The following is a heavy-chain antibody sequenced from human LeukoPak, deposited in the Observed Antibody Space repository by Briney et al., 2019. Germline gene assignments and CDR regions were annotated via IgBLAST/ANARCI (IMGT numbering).Heavy chain of an antibody. D-gene: IGHD6-13*01. CDR2: ISWSRGSI. CDR3: AKAHRGYTAADGNYFDY. CDR1: GFTFYDYA. J-gene: IGHJ4*02. Sequence: GGSLRLSCAASGFTFYDYAMQWVRHAPGKGLEWVSGISWSRGSIVYADSVKGRFTISRDNAKNSLYPQMNSLRAEDTALYYCAKAHRGYTAADGNYFDYWGQGTLVTVSS. V-gene: IGHV3-9*01.